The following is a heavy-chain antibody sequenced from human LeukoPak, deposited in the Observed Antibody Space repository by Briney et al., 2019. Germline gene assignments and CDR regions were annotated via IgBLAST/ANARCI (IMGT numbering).Heavy chain of an antibody. CDR3: ARAGLGSGSYGVRNFDY. CDR2: TNPNSGNT. Sequence: ASVKVSCKASGYTFTNNDINWVRQATGQGLEWMGWTNPNSGNTRYAQKFQGRVTMTRNTSISTAYMELSSLRSEDTAVYYCARAGLGSGSYGVRNFDYWGQGTLVTVSS. D-gene: IGHD1-26*01. V-gene: IGHV1-8*01. CDR1: GYTFTNND. J-gene: IGHJ4*02.